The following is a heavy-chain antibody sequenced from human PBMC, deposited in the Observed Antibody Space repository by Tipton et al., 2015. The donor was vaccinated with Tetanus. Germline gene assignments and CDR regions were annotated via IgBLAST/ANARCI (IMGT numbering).Heavy chain of an antibody. CDR1: GSSISRSGHY. CDR3: ARANNDYPKKGPFDY. CDR2: VYHSGAT. V-gene: IGHV4-61*08. Sequence: SLTCTVSGSSISRSGHYWTWIRQPPGKEPEWVGYVYHSGATNYHPSLKSRLAISADTSKNQFSLNLRSVITADTAVYYCARANNDYPKKGPFDYWGQGILVIVSS. J-gene: IGHJ4*02. D-gene: IGHD5-12*01.